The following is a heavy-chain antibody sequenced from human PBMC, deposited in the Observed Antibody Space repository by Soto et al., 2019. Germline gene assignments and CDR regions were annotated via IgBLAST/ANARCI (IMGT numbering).Heavy chain of an antibody. CDR1: GYSFTSYW. V-gene: IGHV5-51*01. D-gene: IGHD2-2*01. J-gene: IGHJ5*02. CDR2: IYPGDSDT. Sequence: GESLKISCTGVGYSFTSYWIGWVRQMPGKGLEWMGIIYPGDSDTRYSPSFQGQVTISADKSIATAYLQWSSLKASDTAMYYCARGYCTTTICDPWFDPWGQGTLVTVSS. CDR3: ARGYCTTTICDPWFDP.